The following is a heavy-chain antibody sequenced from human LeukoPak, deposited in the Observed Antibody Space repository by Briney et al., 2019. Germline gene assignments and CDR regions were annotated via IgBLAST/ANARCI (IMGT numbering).Heavy chain of an antibody. Sequence: PSETLSLTCAVYGGSLSGYYWSWIRQPPGKGLEWIGEINHSGSTNYNPSLKSRVTISVDTSKNQFSLKLSSVTAADTAVYYCASSLSTRWFDPWGQGTLVTVSS. J-gene: IGHJ5*02. D-gene: IGHD5/OR15-5a*01. V-gene: IGHV4-34*01. CDR3: ASSLSTRWFDP. CDR1: GGSLSGYY. CDR2: INHSGST.